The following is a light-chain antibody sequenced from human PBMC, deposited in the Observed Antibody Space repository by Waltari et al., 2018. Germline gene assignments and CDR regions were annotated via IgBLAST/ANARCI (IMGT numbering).Light chain of an antibody. CDR3: HQYHSSPLT. CDR1: QSLLSKNDNF. J-gene: IGKJ4*01. CDR2: GAS. Sequence: DIVMTQSPDSLAVSLGERATLTGNSSQSLLSKNDNFMAWYQKKPGQPPNLLIFGASTRQSGVPDRFSGSGSGADFTLTISSLQAEDVAVYYCHQYHSSPLTFGGGTKVEIK. V-gene: IGKV4-1*01.